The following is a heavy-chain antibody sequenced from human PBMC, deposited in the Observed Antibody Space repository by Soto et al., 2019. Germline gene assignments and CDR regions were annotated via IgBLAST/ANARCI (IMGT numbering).Heavy chain of an antibody. V-gene: IGHV4-61*01. J-gene: IGHJ2*01. CDR1: GSSVSSDYYY. CDR2: VYNSGST. CDR3: ARSGFTYGPPGYFEL. Sequence: QVQLQESGPGLVKPSETLSLTCTVSGSSVSSDYYYWTWVRQPPEKGLEWIGFVYNSGSTNYNPSLKSPVTISVDTTKNQFSLRLSSVTAADTAVYFCARSGFTYGPPGYFELWGRGSLVTVSS. D-gene: IGHD5-18*01.